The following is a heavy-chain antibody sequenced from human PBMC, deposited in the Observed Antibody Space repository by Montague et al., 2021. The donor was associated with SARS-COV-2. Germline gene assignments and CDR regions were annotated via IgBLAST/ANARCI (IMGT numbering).Heavy chain of an antibody. CDR1: GITFSSYA. CDR3: AREGLSGSYYGFLDY. Sequence: SLRLSCAASGITFSSYAMHWVRQAPGKGLEWVAVISYDGSNKYYADPVKGRFTISRDNSKNTLYLQMNSLRAEDTAVYYCAREGLSGSYYGFLDYWGQGTLVTVSS. D-gene: IGHD3-10*01. CDR2: ISYDGSNK. V-gene: IGHV3-30-3*01. J-gene: IGHJ4*02.